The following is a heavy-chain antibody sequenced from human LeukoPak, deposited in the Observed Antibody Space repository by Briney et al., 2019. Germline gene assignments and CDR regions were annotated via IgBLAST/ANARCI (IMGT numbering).Heavy chain of an antibody. CDR1: GGSFSGYY. V-gene: IGHV4-34*01. J-gene: IGHJ4*02. Sequence: SETLSLTCAVYGGSFSGYYWSWIRQPPGKGLEWIGEINHSGSTNYNPSLKSRVTISVDTSKNQFSLKLSSVTAADTAVYYCARHTGIAAAGSLFDYWGQGTLVTVSS. CDR3: ARHTGIAAAGSLFDY. D-gene: IGHD6-13*01. CDR2: INHSGST.